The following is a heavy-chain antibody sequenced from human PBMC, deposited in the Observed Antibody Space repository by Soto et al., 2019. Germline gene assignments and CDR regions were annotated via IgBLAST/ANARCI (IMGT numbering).Heavy chain of an antibody. D-gene: IGHD5-18*01. CDR2: IWYDGSNK. Sequence: GGSLRLSCAASGFTFSSYGMHWVRQAPGKGLEWVAVIWYDGSNKYYADSVKGRFTISRDNSKNTLYLQMNSLRAEDTAVYYCAREGVGYSYGSPEYYYYYYMDVWGKGTTVTVSS. V-gene: IGHV3-33*01. J-gene: IGHJ6*03. CDR3: AREGVGYSYGSPEYYYYYYMDV. CDR1: GFTFSSYG.